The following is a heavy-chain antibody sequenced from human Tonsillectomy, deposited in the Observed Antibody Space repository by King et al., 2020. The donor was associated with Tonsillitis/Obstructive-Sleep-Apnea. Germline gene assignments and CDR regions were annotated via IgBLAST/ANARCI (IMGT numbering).Heavy chain of an antibody. CDR3: ARGDYYYYMDV. Sequence: QLQESGPGLVKPSETLSLTCTVSGGSIRSYYWRWIRPPPGKGLGCIGYIYYSCRTNYNPSLKSLVTKSVDTAKNQFSLKPSSVTAADTAVYYCARGDYYYYMDVWGKETTVTVSS. CDR1: GGSIRSYY. J-gene: IGHJ6*03. V-gene: IGHV4-59*01. CDR2: IYYSCRT.